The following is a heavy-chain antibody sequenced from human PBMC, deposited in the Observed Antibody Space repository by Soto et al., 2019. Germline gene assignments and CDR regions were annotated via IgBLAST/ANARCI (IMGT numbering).Heavy chain of an antibody. CDR3: ARSNWYSEY. CDR1: GGSIKNHY. CDR2: IDYTGST. J-gene: IGHJ4*02. V-gene: IGHV4-59*11. Sequence: QVQLQESGPGLVKPSETLSLTCTVSGGSIKNHYWSWIRQPPGKGLEWIGYIDYTGSTKYKPSFMSRFTISVGTSKNQFSLNLTSLTAVDTAIYYCARSNWYSEYWGQGTLVTVSS. D-gene: IGHD7-27*01.